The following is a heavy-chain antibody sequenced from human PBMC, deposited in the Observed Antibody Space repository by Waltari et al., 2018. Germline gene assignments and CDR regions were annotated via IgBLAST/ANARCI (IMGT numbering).Heavy chain of an antibody. Sequence: EVQLLESGGGLVPPGGSLRLSCEASGFTFSDYDMSWLRQATGKGMGWVSSISDSGGTTHYGDSVKGRFTISRDNSKSALYLQLNSLRADDTAIYYCAKDRDESHYCVSDCYWDYWGQGTLVTVSS. V-gene: IGHV3-23*01. CDR3: AKDRDESHYCVSDCYWDY. CDR1: GFTFSDYD. J-gene: IGHJ4*02. CDR2: ISDSGGTT. D-gene: IGHD2-21*01.